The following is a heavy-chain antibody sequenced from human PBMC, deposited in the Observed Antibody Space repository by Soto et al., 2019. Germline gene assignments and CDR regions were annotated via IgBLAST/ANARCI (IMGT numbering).Heavy chain of an antibody. J-gene: IGHJ4*02. CDR3: AKDRATMIVVVTTSFDY. CDR2: ISGSGGST. CDR1: VFTFSSYA. V-gene: IGHV3-23*01. D-gene: IGHD3-22*01. Sequence: GPLRVSGAASVFTFSSYAMSWVRQAPGKGLEWVSAISGSGGSTYYADSVKGRFTISRDNSKNTLYLQMNSLRAEDTAVYYCAKDRATMIVVVTTSFDYWGQGTLVTVSS.